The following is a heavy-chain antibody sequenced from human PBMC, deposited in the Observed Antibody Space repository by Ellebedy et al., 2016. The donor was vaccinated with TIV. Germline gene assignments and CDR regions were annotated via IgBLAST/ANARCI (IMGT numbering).Heavy chain of an antibody. CDR3: ARFLTNGQTGFAFDI. J-gene: IGHJ3*02. D-gene: IGHD3-9*01. CDR1: GGFISGYY. CDR2: IFHTWGT. Sequence: MPSETLSLTCTVSGGFISGYYWSWIRQLPNKGLEWIGHIFHTWGTSYNSSVQSRISITLDKSKNQFSLTLNSVTAAETAVYHCARFLTNGQTGFAFDIWGHGTTVTVSS. V-gene: IGHV4-59*01.